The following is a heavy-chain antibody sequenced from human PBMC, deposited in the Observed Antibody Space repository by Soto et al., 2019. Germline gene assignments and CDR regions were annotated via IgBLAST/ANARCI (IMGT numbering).Heavy chain of an antibody. V-gene: IGHV3-21*06. CDR2: INSSSSYI. CDR3: SGGGGIGFYYYGMDV. J-gene: IGHJ6*02. CDR1: GFTFSSYS. D-gene: IGHD3-16*01. Sequence: EVQLVESGGGLVKPGGSLRLSCAASGFTFSSYSMNWVRQAPGKGLEWVSSINSSSSYIYYADSVRGRFTISRDNAKNSMHLEMNSLRAEETAGDYCSGGGGIGFYYYGMDVWGQGTTVTVSS.